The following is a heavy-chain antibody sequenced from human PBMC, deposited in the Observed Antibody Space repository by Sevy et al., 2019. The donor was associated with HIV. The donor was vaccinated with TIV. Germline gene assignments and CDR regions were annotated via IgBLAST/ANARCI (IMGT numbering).Heavy chain of an antibody. V-gene: IGHV1-69*13. Sequence: ASVKVSCKASGGTFSSYAISWVRQAPGQGLEWMGGIIPIFGTANYAQKFQGRVTITADESTSTAYMELSSLRSEDTAVYYCARDRPSMVRGVIGKNWGQGTLVTVSS. D-gene: IGHD3-10*01. CDR2: IIPIFGTA. CDR3: ARDRPSMVRGVIGKN. CDR1: GGTFSSYA. J-gene: IGHJ4*02.